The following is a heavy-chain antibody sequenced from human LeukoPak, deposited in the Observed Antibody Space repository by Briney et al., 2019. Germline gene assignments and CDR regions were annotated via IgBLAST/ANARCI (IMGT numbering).Heavy chain of an antibody. D-gene: IGHD6-25*01. V-gene: IGHV3-53*01. CDR1: GFTVSSNY. CDR2: IYSGGST. J-gene: IGHJ2*01. Sequence: GGSLRLSCAASGFTVSSNYMSWVRQAPGKGLEWVSVIYSGGSTYYADSAKGRFTISRDNSKNTLYLLMKSLRAEDTAVYYCARDRGGDYWYFDLWGLGTLVTVSS. CDR3: ARDRGGDYWYFDL.